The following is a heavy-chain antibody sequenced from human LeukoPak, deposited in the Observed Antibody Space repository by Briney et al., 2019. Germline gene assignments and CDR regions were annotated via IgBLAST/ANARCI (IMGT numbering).Heavy chain of an antibody. D-gene: IGHD1-26*01. CDR3: ARDGGSYRPYYFDY. CDR1: GYTFTDYY. J-gene: IGHJ4*02. V-gene: IGHV1-46*01. Sequence: ASVKVSCKASGYTFTDYYMHWVRQAPGQGLEWMGLINPSGSSTLYAQKFQGRVTMTRDMSTTTDYMELSSLRSDDTAVYYCARDGGSYRPYYFDYWGQGTLVTVSS. CDR2: INPSGSST.